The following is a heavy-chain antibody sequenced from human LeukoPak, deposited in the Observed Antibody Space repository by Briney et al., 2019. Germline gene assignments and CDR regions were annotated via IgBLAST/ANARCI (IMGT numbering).Heavy chain of an antibody. CDR3: ARGIAARSPLDY. Sequence: SVKVSCKASGGTFSSYAISWVRQAPGQGLEWMGGVIPIFGTANYAQKFQGRVTITADESTSTAYMELSSLRSEDTAVYYCARGIAARSPLDYWGQGTLVTVSS. CDR1: GGTFSSYA. D-gene: IGHD6-6*01. V-gene: IGHV1-69*13. CDR2: VIPIFGTA. J-gene: IGHJ4*02.